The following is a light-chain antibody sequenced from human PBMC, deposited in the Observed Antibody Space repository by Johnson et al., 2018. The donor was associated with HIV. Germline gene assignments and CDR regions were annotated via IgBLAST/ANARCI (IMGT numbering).Light chain of an antibody. CDR3: ATWDTSLSTGGV. CDR1: SSTFGNSY. V-gene: IGLV1-51*02. CDR2: KNN. Sequence: QSVLTQPPSVSVAPGQRVTISCSGASSTFGNSYISWYQLLPGSPPKLLVFKNNERPSGIPDRFSGSNSGTSATLDITGLHTGDEADYYCATWDTSLSTGGVFGTGTKVTVL. J-gene: IGLJ1*01.